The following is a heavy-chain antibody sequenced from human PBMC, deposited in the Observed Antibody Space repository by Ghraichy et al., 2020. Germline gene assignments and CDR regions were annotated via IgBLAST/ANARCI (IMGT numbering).Heavy chain of an antibody. J-gene: IGHJ6*02. D-gene: IGHD4-17*01. V-gene: IGHV3-43*01. CDR1: EFTFDDYT. Sequence: GSLRLSCAASEFTFDDYTMHWVRQAPGKGLEWVSLISWDGGSTYYADSVKGRFTISRDNSKTSLYLQMNSLRTEDTALYYCARIYGDYGMDVWGQGTTVTVSS. CDR3: ARIYGDYGMDV. CDR2: ISWDGGST.